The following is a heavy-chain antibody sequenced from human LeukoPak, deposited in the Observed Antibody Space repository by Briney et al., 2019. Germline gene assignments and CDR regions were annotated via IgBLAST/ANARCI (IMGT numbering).Heavy chain of an antibody. CDR2: ISGSGGST. J-gene: IGHJ4*02. CDR1: GFTFSSYA. Sequence: GGSLRLSCAASGFTFSSYAMSWVRQAPGKGLEWVSAISGSGGSTYYADSVKGRFTISRDNSKNTLSLQMNSLRAEDTAVYYCAKLKGYSYATGCFDYWGQGTLVTVSS. CDR3: AKLKGYSYATGCFDY. D-gene: IGHD5-18*01. V-gene: IGHV3-23*01.